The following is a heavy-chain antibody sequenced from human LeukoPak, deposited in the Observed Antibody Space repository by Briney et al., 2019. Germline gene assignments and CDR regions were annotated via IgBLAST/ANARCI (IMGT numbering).Heavy chain of an antibody. CDR3: ARLEKTVTYDQHY. CDR2: IDPSDSYT. CDR1: GYSFTSYW. V-gene: IGHV5-10-1*01. Sequence: GESLKISCKCSGYSFTSYWISWVRQMPGKGLEWMGRIDPSDSYTNYSPSFQGHVTISADKSISTAYLQWSSLKASDTAMYYCARLEKTVTYDQHYWGQGTLVTVSS. D-gene: IGHD4-17*01. J-gene: IGHJ4*02.